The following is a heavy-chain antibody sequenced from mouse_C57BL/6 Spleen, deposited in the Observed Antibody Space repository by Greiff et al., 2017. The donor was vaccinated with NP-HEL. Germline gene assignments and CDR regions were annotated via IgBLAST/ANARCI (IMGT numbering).Heavy chain of an antibody. CDR3: ARCGDDYGERGAWFAY. J-gene: IGHJ3*01. CDR2: IYPGDGDT. D-gene: IGHD2-4*01. CDR1: GYAFSSSW. V-gene: IGHV1-82*01. Sequence: QVQLQQSGPELVKPGASVKISCKASGYAFSSSWMNWVKQRPGKGLEWIGRIYPGDGDTNYNGKFKGKATLTADKSSSTAYMQLSSLTSEDSAVYFCARCGDDYGERGAWFAYWGQGTLVTVSA.